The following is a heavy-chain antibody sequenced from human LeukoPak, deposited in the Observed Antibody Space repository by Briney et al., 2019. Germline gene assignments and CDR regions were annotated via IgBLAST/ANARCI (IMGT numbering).Heavy chain of an antibody. CDR2: IYYSGST. D-gene: IGHD3-10*01. V-gene: IGHV4-59*01. J-gene: IGHJ6*03. CDR1: GGSISSYY. CDR3: ARVFDSGSQAYFYYMDV. Sequence: SETLSLTCTVSGGSISSYYWSWIRQPPGKGLEWIGYIYYSGSTNYNPSLKSRVRTSVDTSKNQFSLEVSSVTAADTAVYYCARVFDSGSQAYFYYMDVWGKGTTVTISS.